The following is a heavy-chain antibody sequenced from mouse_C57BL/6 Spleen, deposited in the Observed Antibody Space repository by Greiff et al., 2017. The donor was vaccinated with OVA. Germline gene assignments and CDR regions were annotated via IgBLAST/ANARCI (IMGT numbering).Heavy chain of an antibody. V-gene: IGHV1-72*01. D-gene: IGHD2-3*01. CDR1: GYTFTSYW. Sequence: VKQSCKASGYTFTSYWMHWVKQRPGRGLEWIGRIDPNSGGTKYNEKFKSKATLTVDKPSSTAYMQLSSLTSEDSAVYYCARSYDGYWPFDYWGQGTTLTVSS. J-gene: IGHJ2*01. CDR3: ARSYDGYWPFDY. CDR2: IDPNSGGT.